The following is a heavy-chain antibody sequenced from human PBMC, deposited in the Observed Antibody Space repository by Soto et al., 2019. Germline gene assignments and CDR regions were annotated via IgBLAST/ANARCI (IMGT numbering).Heavy chain of an antibody. D-gene: IGHD1-26*01. V-gene: IGHV3-74*01. CDR2: IHSDGSST. CDR1: GFTFSYYW. CDR3: ARGDRGAFDL. Sequence: EVKLVESGGGLVRPGGSLRLSCAASGFTFSYYWMHWVRQAPGKGLVWVSRIHSDGSSTTYADFVKGRFIISRDNARNTVDLQMNSVRVEDTAVYYCARGDRGAFDLWGQGTVVTGSS. J-gene: IGHJ3*01.